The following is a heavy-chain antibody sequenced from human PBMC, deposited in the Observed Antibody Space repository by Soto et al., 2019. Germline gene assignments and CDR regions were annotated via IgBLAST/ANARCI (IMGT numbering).Heavy chain of an antibody. CDR3: ANMHDGSLDY. J-gene: IGHJ4*02. V-gene: IGHV3-11*06. CDR2: ISGSGDYT. CDR1: GFSFSNSY. Sequence: PGGSLRLSCAASGFSFSNSYTIWMRQAPGKGLEWVAFISGSGDYTNYADSVKGRFTISRDNAESSLHLHMNSLRAEDPAVYYCANMHDGSLDYWGQGTLVTVSS. D-gene: IGHD1-1*01.